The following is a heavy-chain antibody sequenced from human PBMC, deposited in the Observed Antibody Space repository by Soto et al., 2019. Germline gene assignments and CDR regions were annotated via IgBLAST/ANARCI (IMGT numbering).Heavy chain of an antibody. CDR1: GYTFTSYG. Sequence: ASVKVSCKASGYTFTSYGISWVRQAPGQGLEWMGWISAYNGNTNYAQKLQGRVTMTTDTSTSTAYMELRSLRSDDTAVYYCARSPTYYDFWSGYYWEYYFDYWGQGTLVTVS. CDR3: ARSPTYYDFWSGYYWEYYFDY. J-gene: IGHJ4*02. V-gene: IGHV1-18*04. D-gene: IGHD3-3*01. CDR2: ISAYNGNT.